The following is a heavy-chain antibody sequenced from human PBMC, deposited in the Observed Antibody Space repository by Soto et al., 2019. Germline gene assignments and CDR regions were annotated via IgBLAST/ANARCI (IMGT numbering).Heavy chain of an antibody. CDR3: ARDLYYYYGMDV. Sequence: ASVKVSCKASGYTFTSYAMHWVRQAPGQRLEWMGWINAGNGNTKYSQKFQGRVTITRDTSASTAYMELSSLRSEDTAVYYCARDLYYYYGMDVWGQGTTVTVSS. CDR1: GYTFTSYA. CDR2: INAGNGNT. V-gene: IGHV1-3*01. J-gene: IGHJ6*02.